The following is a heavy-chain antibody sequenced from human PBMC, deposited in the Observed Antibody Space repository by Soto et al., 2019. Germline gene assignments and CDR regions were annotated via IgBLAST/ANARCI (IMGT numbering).Heavy chain of an antibody. CDR3: AKDRYDYYGSGSYYGMDV. CDR2: ISWNSGNI. CDR1: GFDFDDYA. Sequence: GGSLRLSCVASGFDFDDYAMHWVRQAPGKGLEWVAGISWNSGNIGYADSVKGRSTISRDNVKNSLYLQMNSLGAEDTALYYCAKDRYDYYGSGSYYGMDVWGQGTTVTVSS. V-gene: IGHV3-9*01. J-gene: IGHJ6*02. D-gene: IGHD3-10*01.